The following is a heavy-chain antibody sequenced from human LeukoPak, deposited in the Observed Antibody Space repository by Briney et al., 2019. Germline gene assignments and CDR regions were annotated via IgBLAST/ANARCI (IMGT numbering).Heavy chain of an antibody. CDR3: ARRSPTMDRIGQNYYYYGMDV. J-gene: IGHJ6*02. Sequence: GGSLRLSCAASGFTFSDYYMSWIRQAPGKGLEWVSYISSSGSTIYYADSVKGRFTISRDNAKNSLYLQMNSLRSEDTAVYYCARRSPTMDRIGQNYYYYGMDVWGQGTTVTVSS. CDR1: GFTFSDYY. D-gene: IGHD4/OR15-4a*01. CDR2: ISSSGSTI. V-gene: IGHV3-11*01.